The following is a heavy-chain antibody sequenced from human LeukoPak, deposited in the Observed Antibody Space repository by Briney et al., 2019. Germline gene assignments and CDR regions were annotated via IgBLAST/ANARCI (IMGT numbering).Heavy chain of an antibody. CDR1: GGTFSSYA. D-gene: IGHD2-2*01. CDR3: ARDRGSQIISSTSWSLGY. CDR2: IIPIFGTA. V-gene: IGHV1-69*06. J-gene: IGHJ4*02. Sequence: SVKVSCKASGGTFSSYAISWVRQAPGQGLEWMGGIIPIFGTANYAQKFQGRVTITADKSTSTAYMELSSLRSEDTAVYYCARDRGSQIISSTSWSLGYWGRGTLVTVSS.